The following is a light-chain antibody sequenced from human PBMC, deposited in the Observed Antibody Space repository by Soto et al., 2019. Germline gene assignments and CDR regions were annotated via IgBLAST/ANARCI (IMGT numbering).Light chain of an antibody. CDR2: GAS. J-gene: IGKJ4*01. V-gene: IGKV3-15*01. Sequence: EIVMTQSPATLSVSPGESATLSCWASQSVGSNLAWYQQIPGQPPRLLIYGASTRATGIPARFSGSGSGTAFTLTISSLPSEDFALYYCQQYNKWPLLTFGGGTKVEIK. CDR3: QQYNKWPLLT. CDR1: QSVGSN.